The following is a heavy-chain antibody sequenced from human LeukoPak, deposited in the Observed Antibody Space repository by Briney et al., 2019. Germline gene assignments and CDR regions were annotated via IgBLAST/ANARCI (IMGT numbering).Heavy chain of an antibody. CDR1: GYSFTSYW. V-gene: IGHV5-10-1*01. Sequence: GESLQISCKGSGYSFTSYWISWVRQMPGEGLEWMGRIDPSDSYTNYSPSFQGHVTISADKSISTAYLQWGSLEASDTAMYYCARHRGSHSWTYPDYWGQGTLDRVSS. CDR3: ARHRGSHSWTYPDY. D-gene: IGHD1-26*01. J-gene: IGHJ4*02. CDR2: IDPSDSYT.